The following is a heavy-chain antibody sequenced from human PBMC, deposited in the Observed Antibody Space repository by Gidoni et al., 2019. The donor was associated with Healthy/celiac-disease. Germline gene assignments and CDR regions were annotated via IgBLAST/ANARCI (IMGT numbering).Heavy chain of an antibody. J-gene: IGHJ2*01. CDR2: IYYSGST. D-gene: IGHD3-10*01. CDR3: ARSLIYYGSGSYYPYWYFDL. V-gene: IGHV4-61*01. Sequence: QVQLQESGPGLVKPSETLSLTCTVSGGFVSSGSYYWSWNRQPPGKGLAWIGYIYYSGSTNYNPSLKSRVTISVDTSKNQFSLKLSSVTAADTAVYYCARSLIYYGSGSYYPYWYFDLWGRGTLVTVSS. CDR1: GGFVSSGSYY.